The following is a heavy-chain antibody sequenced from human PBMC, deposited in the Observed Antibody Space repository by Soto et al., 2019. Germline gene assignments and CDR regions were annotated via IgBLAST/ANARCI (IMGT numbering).Heavy chain of an antibody. Sequence: EVQLLESGGGLVQPGGSLRLSCAASGFTFSNYAVPWVRQAPGKGLEWVSTISGSGGSTYYADSVKGRFTISRDNSKNTLYLQMNSLRAEDTAVYYCATDQGSSWYEIDYWGQGTLVTVSS. D-gene: IGHD6-13*01. CDR2: ISGSGGST. CDR1: GFTFSNYA. J-gene: IGHJ4*02. CDR3: ATDQGSSWYEIDY. V-gene: IGHV3-23*01.